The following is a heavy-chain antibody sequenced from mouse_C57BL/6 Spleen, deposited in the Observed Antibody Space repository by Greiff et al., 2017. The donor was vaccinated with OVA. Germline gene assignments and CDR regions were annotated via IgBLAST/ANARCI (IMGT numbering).Heavy chain of an antibody. CDR1: GYTFTSYW. CDR2: IYPGNSDT. CDR3: TRGGKNWDFPFDY. V-gene: IGHV1-5*01. Sequence: EVQLQQSGTVLARPGASVKMSCKTSGYTFTSYWMHWVKQRPGQGLEWIGAIYPGNSDTSYNQKFKGKAKLTAVTSASTAYMELSSLTNEDSAVYYWTRGGKNWDFPFDYWGQGTTLTVSS. J-gene: IGHJ2*01. D-gene: IGHD4-1*01.